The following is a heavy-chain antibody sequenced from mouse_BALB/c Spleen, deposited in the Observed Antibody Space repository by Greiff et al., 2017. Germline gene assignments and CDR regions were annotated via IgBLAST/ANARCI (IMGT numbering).Heavy chain of an antibody. D-gene: IGHD1-2*01. CDR2: IHYSGST. J-gene: IGHJ4*01. CDR3: ARRGRTTATDYAMDY. Sequence: DVQLQESGPDLVKPSQSLSLTCTVTGYSITSCYSWHWIRQFPGNKLEWMGYIHYSGSTNYNPSLKIRISITRDTSKNQFFLQLNSVTTEDTATYYCARRGRTTATDYAMDYWGQGTSVTVSS. CDR1: GYSITSCYS. V-gene: IGHV3-1*02.